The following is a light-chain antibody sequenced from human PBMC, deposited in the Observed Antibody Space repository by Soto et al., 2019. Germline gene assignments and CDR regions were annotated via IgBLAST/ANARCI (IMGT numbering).Light chain of an antibody. J-gene: IGKJ2*01. CDR3: HLYCGSPPHT. V-gene: IGKV3-20*01. Sequence: EIVLTQSPGTLSLSPGERATLSCRASQSVSSNHLAWYQQKPGQAPRLLIYGSSSRATGIPDRFSGSGSGTDFTLTISRLEPEDFVVYFCHLYCGSPPHTFGQGTKVEIK. CDR2: GSS. CDR1: QSVSSNH.